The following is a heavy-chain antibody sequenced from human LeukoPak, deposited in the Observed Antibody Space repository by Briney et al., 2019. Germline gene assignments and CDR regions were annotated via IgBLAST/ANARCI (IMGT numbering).Heavy chain of an antibody. J-gene: IGHJ4*02. CDR3: ARSPESYYYDSSGYYNKRYFDY. CDR1: GGTFSSYA. Sequence: GASVKVSCKASGGTFSSYAISWVRQAPGQGLEWMGRIIPILGIANYAQKFQGRVTITAVKSTSTAYMELSSLRSEDTAVYYCARSPESYYYDSSGYYNKRYFDYWGQGTLVTVSS. D-gene: IGHD3-22*01. CDR2: IIPILGIA. V-gene: IGHV1-69*04.